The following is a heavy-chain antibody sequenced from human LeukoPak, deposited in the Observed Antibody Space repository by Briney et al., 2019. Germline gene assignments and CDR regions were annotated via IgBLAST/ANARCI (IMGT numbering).Heavy chain of an antibody. CDR1: GFTFSSYS. Sequence: GGSLRLSCAASGFTFSSYSMNWVRQAPGKGLEWVSSISSSSSYIYYADSVKGRFIISRDNAKNSLYLQMNNLRAEDTAVYYCARGHTGRYGAFDIWGQGTMVTVSS. D-gene: IGHD1-26*01. J-gene: IGHJ3*02. CDR3: ARGHTGRYGAFDI. V-gene: IGHV3-21*01. CDR2: ISSSSSYI.